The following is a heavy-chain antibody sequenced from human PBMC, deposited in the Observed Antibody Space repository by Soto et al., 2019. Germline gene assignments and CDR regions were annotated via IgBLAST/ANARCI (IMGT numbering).Heavy chain of an antibody. CDR2: ISAYNGNT. Sequence: ASVKVSCKASGYTFTSYGISWVRQAPGQGLEWMGWISAYNGNTNYAQKLQGRVTMTTDTSTSTAYMELRSLRSDDTAVYYCATEMAPYSYDFWGGYDYYGMDVWGQGTTVTVSS. CDR1: GYTFTSYG. CDR3: ATEMAPYSYDFWGGYDYYGMDV. D-gene: IGHD3-3*01. J-gene: IGHJ6*02. V-gene: IGHV1-18*04.